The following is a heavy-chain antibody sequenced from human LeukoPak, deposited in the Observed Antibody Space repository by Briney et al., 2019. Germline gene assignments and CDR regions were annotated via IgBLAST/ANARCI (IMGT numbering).Heavy chain of an antibody. D-gene: IGHD5-18*01. CDR3: ARASFYSYDIDY. J-gene: IGHJ4*02. CDR2: IYYSGST. CDR1: GGSISSGGYY. Sequence: ASETLSLTCTVSGGSISSGGYYWSWIRQHPGKGLEWIGYIYYSGSTYYNPSLKSRVTISVDTSKNQFSLKLSSVTAADTAVYYCARASFYSYDIDYWGQGTLVTVSS. V-gene: IGHV4-31*03.